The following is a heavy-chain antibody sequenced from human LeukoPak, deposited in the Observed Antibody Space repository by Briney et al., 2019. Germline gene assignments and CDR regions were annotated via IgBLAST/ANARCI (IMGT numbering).Heavy chain of an antibody. J-gene: IGHJ3*01. D-gene: IGHD3-10*01. CDR2: IKLDVSET. CDR1: GFTFTKYW. CDR3: ARKGNAFDF. V-gene: IGHV3-7*01. Sequence: GDSLRLSCAASGFTFTKYWMTWVRQAPGKGLEWVANIKLDVSETYYVDSVRGRFTISRDNTKNSLYLQMDSLRAEDTAVYYCARKGNAFDFWGQGTMVTVSS.